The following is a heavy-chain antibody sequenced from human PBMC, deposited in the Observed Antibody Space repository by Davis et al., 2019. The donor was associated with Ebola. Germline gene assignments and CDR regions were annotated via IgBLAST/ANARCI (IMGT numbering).Heavy chain of an antibody. D-gene: IGHD6-19*01. J-gene: IGHJ3*02. CDR3: AKSRVAGTNDAFDI. CDR1: GYSFISYW. V-gene: IGHV5-51*01. CDR2: IYPGDSDT. Sequence: GESLKTPCKGFGYSFISYWIGRVRQIPGKGLEWMGIIYPGDSDTRYSPSFQGQVTISADKSISTAYLQWSSLKASDTAMYYCAKSRVAGTNDAFDIWGQGTMVTVSS.